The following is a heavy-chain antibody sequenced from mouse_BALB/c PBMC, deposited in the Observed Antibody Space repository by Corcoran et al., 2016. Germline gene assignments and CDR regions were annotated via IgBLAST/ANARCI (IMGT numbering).Heavy chain of an antibody. CDR3: ARRGSWYFDV. J-gene: IGHJ1*01. CDR1: GYIFTNYG. V-gene: IGHV9-3-1*01. CDR2: INTYTGEP. Sequence: QIQLVQSGPELKKPGETVKISCKASGYIFTNYGMNWVKQAPGKGLKWMDWINTYTGEPTYADDFKGRFAFSLETSASTAYLQINNLKNEDTATYFCARRGSWYFDVWGAGTTVTVSS.